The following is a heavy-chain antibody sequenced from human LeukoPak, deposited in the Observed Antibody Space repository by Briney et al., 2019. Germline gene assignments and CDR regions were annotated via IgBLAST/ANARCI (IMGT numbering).Heavy chain of an antibody. J-gene: IGHJ4*02. CDR1: GFTFSNYG. CDR2: ISRTTSTI. V-gene: IGHV3-48*01. Sequence: PGGSLRLSCAASGFTFSNYGMSWVRQAPGKGLEWISYISRTTSTIYYADSVKGRFTISRDSAKHSVFLQMNSLRAEDTAVYYCAKSTSSSGLYYLDYWGQGTLVTVSS. CDR3: AKSTSSSGLYYLDY. D-gene: IGHD6-19*01.